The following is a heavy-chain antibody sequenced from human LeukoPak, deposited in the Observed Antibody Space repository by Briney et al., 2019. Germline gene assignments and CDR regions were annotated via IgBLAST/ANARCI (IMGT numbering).Heavy chain of an antibody. V-gene: IGHV1-69*13. CDR3: ARRGPDYGDYDFDY. CDR2: IIPVFGTA. CDR1: GGTFSSYA. J-gene: IGHJ4*02. Sequence: SVKVSCKASGGTFSSYAISWVRQAPGQGLEWMGGIIPVFGTANYAQKFQGRVTITADESTSTAYMELSSLRSEDTAVYYCARRGPDYGDYDFDYWGQGTLVTVSS. D-gene: IGHD4-17*01.